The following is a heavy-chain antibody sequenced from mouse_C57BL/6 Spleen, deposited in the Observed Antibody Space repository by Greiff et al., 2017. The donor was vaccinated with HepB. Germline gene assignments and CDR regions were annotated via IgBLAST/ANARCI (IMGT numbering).Heavy chain of an antibody. CDR1: GFSLTSYG. D-gene: IGHD2-1*01. V-gene: IGHV2-2*01. CDR2: IWSGGST. Sequence: QVQLKESGPGLVQPSQSLSITCTVSGFSLTSYGVHWVRQSPGKGLEWLGVIWSGGSTDYNAAFISRLSISKDNSKSQVFFKMNSLQADDTAIYYCASSYYGNYAFYAMDYWGQGTSVTVSS. J-gene: IGHJ4*01. CDR3: ASSYYGNYAFYAMDY.